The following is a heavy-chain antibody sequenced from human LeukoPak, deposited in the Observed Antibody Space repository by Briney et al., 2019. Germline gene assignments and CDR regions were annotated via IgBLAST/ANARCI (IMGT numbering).Heavy chain of an antibody. J-gene: IGHJ5*02. V-gene: IGHV1-2*06. CDR1: GYTFTGYY. Sequence: ASVKVSCKASGYTFTGYYMHWVRQAPGQGLEWMGRINPNSSGTNYAQKFQGRVTMTGDTSISTAYMELSRLRSDDTAVYYCARVRHSTYYYDSSGYYPNWFDPWGQGTLVTVSS. CDR3: ARVRHSTYYYDSSGYYPNWFDP. CDR2: INPNSSGT. D-gene: IGHD3-22*01.